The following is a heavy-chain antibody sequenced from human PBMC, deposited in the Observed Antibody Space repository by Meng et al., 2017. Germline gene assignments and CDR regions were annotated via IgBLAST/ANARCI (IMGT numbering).Heavy chain of an antibody. J-gene: IGHJ6*02. D-gene: IGHD1-26*01. Sequence: GESLKISCAASAFTFDDYAMHWVRQAPGKGLEWVSLISWDGGSTYYADSVKGRFTISRDNSKNSLYLQMNSLRAEDTALYYCATNIGIVGATSYYYYGMDVWGQGTTVTVSS. CDR2: ISWDGGST. V-gene: IGHV3-43D*03. CDR1: AFTFDDYA. CDR3: ATNIGIVGATSYYYYGMDV.